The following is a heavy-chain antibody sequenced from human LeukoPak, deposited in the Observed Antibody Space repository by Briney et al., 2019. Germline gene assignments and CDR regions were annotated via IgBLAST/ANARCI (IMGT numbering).Heavy chain of an antibody. V-gene: IGHV3-53*01. Sequence: PGGSLRLSCAASGFTVSTKYMSWVRQAPGKGLEWVSVIYSGASTYYIDSVKGRFTISRDNSKNTLYLQMNSLRAEDTAVYYCARERFGETDDAFDIWGQGTMVTVSS. CDR3: ARERFGETDDAFDI. D-gene: IGHD3-10*01. CDR2: IYSGAST. CDR1: GFTVSTKY. J-gene: IGHJ3*02.